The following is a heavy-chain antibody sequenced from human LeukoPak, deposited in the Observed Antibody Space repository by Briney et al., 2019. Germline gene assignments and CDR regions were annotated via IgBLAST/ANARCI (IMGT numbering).Heavy chain of an antibody. D-gene: IGHD1-26*01. V-gene: IGHV4-39*01. CDR1: GASISVSGYY. CDR3: AKSGGYGLLAY. CDR2: IYDSGST. J-gene: IGHJ4*02. Sequence: PSETLSLTCTVSGASISVSGYYWGWIRQPPGKGLEWIGNIYDSGSTYYNASVQSRVTISIDTSKNQFSLRLSSVTAADTAMYYCAKSGGYGLLAYWGQGTLVTVSS.